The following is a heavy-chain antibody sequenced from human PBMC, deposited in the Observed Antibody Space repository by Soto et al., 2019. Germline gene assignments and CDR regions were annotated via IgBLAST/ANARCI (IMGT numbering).Heavy chain of an antibody. CDR1: GDSVSSNSAA. J-gene: IGHJ5*01. V-gene: IGHV6-1*01. Sequence: SQTLSLTCAISGDSVSSNSAAWNWIRQSPSRGLEWLGRTYYRSKWYNDYAISVKSRITINPGTSKNQFSLQLNSVTPEDTAVYYCARDEYTSGWYRFDPWGQGILVTVSS. D-gene: IGHD6-19*01. CDR2: TYYRSKWYN. CDR3: ARDEYTSGWYRFDP.